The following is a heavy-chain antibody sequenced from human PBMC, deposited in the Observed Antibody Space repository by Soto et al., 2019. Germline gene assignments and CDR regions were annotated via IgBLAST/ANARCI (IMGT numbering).Heavy chain of an antibody. V-gene: IGHV3-23*01. D-gene: IGHD1-26*01. CDR2: ISGSGGST. Sequence: GGSLRLSCAASGFPFSSYAMSWVRQAPGKGLEWVSAISGSGGSTYYADSVKGRFTISRDNSKNTLYLQMNNLSAEDTAVYHCAKNQGVELVPLATVDWFDPWGQGSVVTVSS. J-gene: IGHJ5*02. CDR1: GFPFSSYA. CDR3: AKNQGVELVPLATVDWFDP.